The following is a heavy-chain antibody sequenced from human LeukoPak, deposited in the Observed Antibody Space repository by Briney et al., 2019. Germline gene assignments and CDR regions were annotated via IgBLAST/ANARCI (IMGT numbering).Heavy chain of an antibody. CDR2: IYSGGST. D-gene: IGHD1-1*01. CDR3: ARVGRTGTTY. V-gene: IGHV3-53*01. J-gene: IGHJ4*02. Sequence: PGGSLRLSCAASGFTFSSYEMNWVRQAPGKGLEWVSVIYSGGSTYYADSVKGRFTISRDNSKNTLYLQMNSLRAEDTAVYYCARVGRTGTTYWGQGTLVTVSS. CDR1: GFTFSSYE.